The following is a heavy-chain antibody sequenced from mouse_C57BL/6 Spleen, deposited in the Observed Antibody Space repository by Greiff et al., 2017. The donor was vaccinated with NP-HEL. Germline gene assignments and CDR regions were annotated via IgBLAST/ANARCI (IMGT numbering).Heavy chain of an antibody. CDR1: GYSFTDYN. Sequence: EVQLQQSGPELVKPGASVKISCKASGYSFTDYNMNWVKQSHGKSLEWIGVINPNYGSTSYNQKFKGKATLTVDQSSSTAYMQLHRLTSADSAVFDGARNYDRYDGIGLDYWGQGTLVTVSA. CDR2: INPNYGST. CDR3: ARNYDRYDGIGLDY. J-gene: IGHJ3*01. D-gene: IGHD2-14*01. V-gene: IGHV1-39*01.